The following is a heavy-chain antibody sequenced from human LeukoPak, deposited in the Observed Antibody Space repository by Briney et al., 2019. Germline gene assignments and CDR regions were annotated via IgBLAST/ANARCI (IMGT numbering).Heavy chain of an antibody. V-gene: IGHV3-21*01. D-gene: IGHD5-24*01. J-gene: IGHJ5*02. CDR1: GFTFSSYS. Sequence: GGSLRLSCAASGFTFSSYSMNWVRQAPGKGLEWVSSISSSSSYIYYADSVKGRFTISRDNAKNSLYLQMNSLRAEDTAVYYCARDDTDQLYNGFDPWGQGTLVTVSS. CDR3: ARDDTDQLYNGFDP. CDR2: ISSSSSYI.